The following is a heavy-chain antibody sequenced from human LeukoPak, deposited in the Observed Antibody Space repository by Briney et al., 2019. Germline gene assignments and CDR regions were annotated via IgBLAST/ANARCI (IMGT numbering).Heavy chain of an antibody. CDR2: IYYSGST. Sequence: PSETLSLTCTVSGGSISSSSYYWGWIRQPPGKGLEWIGSIYYSGSTYYNPSLKSRVTISVDTSKNQFSLRLSSVTAADTAVYYCARGFDIVLMEVWGQGTLVTVSS. CDR3: ARGFDIVLMEV. CDR1: GGSISSSSYY. V-gene: IGHV4-39*07. J-gene: IGHJ4*02. D-gene: IGHD2-8*01.